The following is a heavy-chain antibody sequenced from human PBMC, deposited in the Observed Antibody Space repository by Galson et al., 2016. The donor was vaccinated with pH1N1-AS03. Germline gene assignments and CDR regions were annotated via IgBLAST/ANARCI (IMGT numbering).Heavy chain of an antibody. CDR2: TYYRSRWYN. CDR1: GDSVSSDSAA. D-gene: IGHD4-17*01. V-gene: IGHV6-1*01. Sequence: CAISGDSVSSDSAAWNWIRQSPSRGLEWLGRTYYRSRWYNDYAPSLSSRVSFTADTSKNQFSLHLTSVTPEDSATYFCVRDFYGDVFGYWGLGTLVTVSS. CDR3: VRDFYGDVFGY. J-gene: IGHJ4*02.